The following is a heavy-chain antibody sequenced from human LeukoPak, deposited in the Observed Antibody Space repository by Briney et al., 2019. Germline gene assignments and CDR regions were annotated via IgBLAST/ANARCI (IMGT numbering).Heavy chain of an antibody. J-gene: IGHJ4*02. V-gene: IGHV1-46*01. CDR1: GYTFTSYY. CDR3: ARSLRIVGATEGPGY. D-gene: IGHD1-26*01. CDR2: INPSGGST. Sequence: ASVTVSCTASGYTFTSYYMHWVRQAPGQGLEWMGIINPSGGSTSYAQKFQGRVTMTRDTSTSTVYMELSSLRSEDTAVYYCARSLRIVGATEGPGYWGQGTLVTVSS.